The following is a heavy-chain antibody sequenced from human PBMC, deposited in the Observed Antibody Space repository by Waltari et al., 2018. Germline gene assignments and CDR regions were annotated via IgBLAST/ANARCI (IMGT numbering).Heavy chain of an antibody. CDR3: ARSYSGYDFDY. V-gene: IGHV3-48*01. CDR1: GFTFSSYS. J-gene: IGHJ4*02. D-gene: IGHD5-12*01. CDR2: ISSSSSTI. Sequence: EVQLVESGGGLVQPGGSLRLSFAASGFTFSSYSITWVRQAPGKGLEWVSYISSSSSTIYYADSVKGRFTISRDNAKNSLYLQMNSLRAEDTAVYYCARSYSGYDFDYWGQGTLVTVSS.